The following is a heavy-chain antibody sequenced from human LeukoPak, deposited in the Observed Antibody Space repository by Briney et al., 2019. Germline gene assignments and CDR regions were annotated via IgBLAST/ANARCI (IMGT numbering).Heavy chain of an antibody. CDR2: INPNSGGT. CDR3: ARAVVVVPASILRNWFDP. CDR1: GYTFTGYY. J-gene: IGHJ5*02. D-gene: IGHD2-2*01. V-gene: IGHV1-2*02. Sequence: GASVKVSCKASGYTFTGYYMHWVRQAPGQGLEWMGWINPNSGGTNYAQKFQGRVTMTRDTSISTAYMELSRLRSDDTAVYYCARAVVVVPASILRNWFDPWGEGTLVTVSS.